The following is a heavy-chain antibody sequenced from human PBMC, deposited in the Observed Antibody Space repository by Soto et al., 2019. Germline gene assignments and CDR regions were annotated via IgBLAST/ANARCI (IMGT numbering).Heavy chain of an antibody. CDR2: ISWNSGSI. J-gene: IGHJ3*02. CDR1: GFTFDDYA. Sequence: EVQLVEAGGGLVQPGRSLRLSCAASGFTFDDYAMHWVRQAPGKGLEWVSGISWNSGSIGYADSVKGRFTISRDNAKNSLYLQMNSLRAEDTALYYCATGLAVAGHAFDIWGQGTMVTVSS. CDR3: ATGLAVAGHAFDI. D-gene: IGHD6-19*01. V-gene: IGHV3-9*01.